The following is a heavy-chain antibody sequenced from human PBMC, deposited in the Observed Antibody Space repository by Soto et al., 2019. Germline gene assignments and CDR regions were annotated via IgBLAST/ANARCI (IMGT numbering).Heavy chain of an antibody. D-gene: IGHD3-10*01. J-gene: IGHJ4*02. CDR2: IKQDGSEK. V-gene: IGHV3-7*01. CDR3: ARVESHYYCSWSYLDY. Sequence: EVQRVQSGGGLVQPGGSLRLSCAASGFTFSRYWMSWVRQAPGKGLEWVANIKQDGSEKYYVDSVKGRFTISRDNAKNSLYLQMNSLRAEDTAVYYGARVESHYYCSWSYLDYWGQGTLVTVSS. CDR1: GFTFSRYW.